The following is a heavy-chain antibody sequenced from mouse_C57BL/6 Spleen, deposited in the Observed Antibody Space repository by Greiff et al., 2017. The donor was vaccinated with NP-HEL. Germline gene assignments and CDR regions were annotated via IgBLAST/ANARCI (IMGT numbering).Heavy chain of an antibody. CDR2: IYPGSGNT. Sequence: QVKLQQSGAELVRPGASVKLSCKASGYTFTDYYINWVKQRPGQGLEWIARIYPGSGNTYYNEKFKGKATLTAEKSSSTAYMQLSSLTSEDSAVYFCARGELRSYFDYWGQGTTLTVSS. J-gene: IGHJ2*01. V-gene: IGHV1-76*01. CDR3: ARGELRSYFDY. D-gene: IGHD1-1*01. CDR1: GYTFTDYY.